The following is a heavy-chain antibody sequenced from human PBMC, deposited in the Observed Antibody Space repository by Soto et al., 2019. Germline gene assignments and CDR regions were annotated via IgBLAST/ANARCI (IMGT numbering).Heavy chain of an antibody. Sequence: EVQLVESGGRLVQPGGSLRLSCAASGFTFSSYSMSWVRQAPGKGLEWVSVISGSGRSTYYADSVKGRFTISRDDSNNTVFLQMNTMTAEDTAIYYCANSHFPIAASRQPQFDHWGQGALVTVSS. CDR2: ISGSGRST. D-gene: IGHD6-13*01. CDR1: GFTFSSYS. CDR3: ANSHFPIAASRQPQFDH. J-gene: IGHJ4*02. V-gene: IGHV3-23*04.